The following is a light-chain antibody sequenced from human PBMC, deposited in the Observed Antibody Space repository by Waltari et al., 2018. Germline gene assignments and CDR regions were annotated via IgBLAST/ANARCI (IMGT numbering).Light chain of an antibody. V-gene: IGLV2-18*02. CDR1: SSDVGSYNR. J-gene: IGLJ2*01. CDR3: SSYTSSSTPV. Sequence: QSALTQPPSVSGSPGQSVTISCTGTSSDVGSYNRVSWYQQPPRTAPKLIIYEVSNRPSGVPDRFSGSKSGNTAFLTISGLQAEDEADYYCSSYTSSSTPVFGGGTKLTVL. CDR2: EVS.